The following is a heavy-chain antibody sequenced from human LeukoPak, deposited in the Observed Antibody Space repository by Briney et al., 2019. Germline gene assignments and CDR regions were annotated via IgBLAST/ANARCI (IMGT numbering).Heavy chain of an antibody. CDR2: INQDGSEN. J-gene: IGHJ4*02. CDR1: GFTFSDFW. D-gene: IGHD3-10*01. V-gene: IGHV3-7*01. CDR3: TKGRSNHY. Sequence: RAGGSLRLSCAASGFTFSDFWMGWVRQAPGKGLEWVAKINQDGSENYYVDSVKGRFTISRDNAKNSLYLQMNSLRAEDTAVYYCTKGRSNHYWGQGTLVTVST.